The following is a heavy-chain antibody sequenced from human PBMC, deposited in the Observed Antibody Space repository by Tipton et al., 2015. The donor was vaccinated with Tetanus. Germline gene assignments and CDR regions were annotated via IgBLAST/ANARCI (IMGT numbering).Heavy chain of an antibody. CDR1: GDSISNYH. Sequence: GLVKPSETLSLTCTVSGDSISNYHWSWIRQPPGKGLEWIGYIYYRGNTNYNPSLKKRVTISVDTSKNQFSLKLNSVTAADTAVYYCARVEEGYCSGGTCYFADWGRGTLVTVSS. CDR3: ARVEEGYCSGGTCYFAD. D-gene: IGHD2-15*01. V-gene: IGHV4-59*01. J-gene: IGHJ4*02. CDR2: IYYRGNT.